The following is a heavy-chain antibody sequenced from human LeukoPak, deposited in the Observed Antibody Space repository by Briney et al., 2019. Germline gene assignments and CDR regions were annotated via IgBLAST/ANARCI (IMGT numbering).Heavy chain of an antibody. J-gene: IGHJ5*02. CDR2: INPNSGGT. Sequence: ASVKVSCKASGYTFTGYYMHWVRQAPGQGLEWMGWINPNSGGTNYAQKFQGRVTMTRDTSISTAYMELSSLRSEDTAVYYCARSSVLRFLEWTLPRWFDPWGQGTLVTVSS. CDR1: GYTFTGYY. V-gene: IGHV1-2*02. CDR3: ARSSVLRFLEWTLPRWFDP. D-gene: IGHD3-3*01.